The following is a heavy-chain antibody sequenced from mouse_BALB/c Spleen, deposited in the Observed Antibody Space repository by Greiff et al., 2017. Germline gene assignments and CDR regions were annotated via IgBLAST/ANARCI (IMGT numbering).Heavy chain of an antibody. CDR3: ARPYGNYEGYAMDY. CDR1: GFTFSSFG. J-gene: IGHJ4*01. CDR2: ISSGSSTI. V-gene: IGHV5-17*02. Sequence: EVKLVESGGGLVQPGGSRKLSCAASGFTFSSFGMHWVRQAPEKGLEWVAYISSGSSTIYYSDTVKGRFTISRENPKNTLFLQMTSLRSEDTAMYYCARPYGNYEGYAMDYWGQGTSVTVSS. D-gene: IGHD2-10*02.